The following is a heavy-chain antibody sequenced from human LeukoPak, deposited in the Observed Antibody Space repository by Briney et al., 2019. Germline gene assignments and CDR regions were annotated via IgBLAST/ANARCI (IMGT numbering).Heavy chain of an antibody. V-gene: IGHV1-69*04. CDR3: ASYCSSTSCHSP. CDR2: IIPILGIA. D-gene: IGHD2-2*02. Sequence: SVKVSCKASGGTFSSYAISWVRQAPGQGLEWMGRIIPILGIANYAQKFQGRVTITADKSTSTAYMELSSLRSEDTAVYYCASYCSSTSCHSPWGQGTLVTVPS. J-gene: IGHJ5*02. CDR1: GGTFSSYA.